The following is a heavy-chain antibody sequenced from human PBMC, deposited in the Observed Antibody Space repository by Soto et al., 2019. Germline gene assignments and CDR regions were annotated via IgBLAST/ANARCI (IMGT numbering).Heavy chain of an antibody. Sequence: QVQLQESGPGLVKPSETLSLTCTVSGGSISSYYWSWIRQPPGKGLEWIGYIYYSGSTNYNPSLKSRLTISVDTSKNQFPLKLSSGTAADTAVYYCAGGGYSSSWVDYWGQGTLVTVSS. CDR2: IYYSGST. D-gene: IGHD6-13*01. V-gene: IGHV4-59*01. CDR1: GGSISSYY. J-gene: IGHJ4*02. CDR3: AGGGYSSSWVDY.